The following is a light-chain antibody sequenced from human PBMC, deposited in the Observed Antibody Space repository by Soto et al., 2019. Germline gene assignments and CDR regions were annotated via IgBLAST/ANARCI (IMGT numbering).Light chain of an antibody. CDR3: QQYNKWPLT. J-gene: IGKJ4*01. V-gene: IGKV3-15*01. CDR1: RTVSNN. Sequence: EIVMTQSPATLSVSPGEKATLSCRASRTVSNNLAWYQQKPGQAPRLLIYFASTRATGIPARFSGSGSGTEFTLPISSLQSEDFAVYYCQQYNKWPLTFGGGTKVETK. CDR2: FAS.